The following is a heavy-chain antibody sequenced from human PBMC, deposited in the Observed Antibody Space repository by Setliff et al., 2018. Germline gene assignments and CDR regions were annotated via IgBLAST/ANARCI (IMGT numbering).Heavy chain of an antibody. CDR3: ARRWMRSSWFQGYFDY. D-gene: IGHD6-13*01. CDR1: GGSISSSSYY. CDR2: ISYSGST. Sequence: PSETLSLTCTVSGGSISSSSYYWGWIRQPPGKGLEWLGSISYSGSTYYNPSLTTQVTISVDTSKNPFSLNLSSVTAADPAVYYCARRWMRSSWFQGYFDYWGQGTLVPVSS. J-gene: IGHJ4*02. V-gene: IGHV4-39*01.